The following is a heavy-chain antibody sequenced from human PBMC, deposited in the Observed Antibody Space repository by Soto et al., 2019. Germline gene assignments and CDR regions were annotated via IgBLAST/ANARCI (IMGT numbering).Heavy chain of an antibody. J-gene: IGHJ6*02. CDR2: IDPSDSYT. CDR1: GYSFTSYW. CDR3: AKQTIAVVSYYYYGMDV. Sequence: PGESLKISCKGSGYSFTSYWISWVRQMPGKGLEWMGRIDPSDSYTNYSPSFQGHVTISADKSISTAYLQWSGLKASDTAMYYCAKQTIAVVSYYYYGMDVWGQGTTVTVSS. D-gene: IGHD3-22*01. V-gene: IGHV5-10-1*01.